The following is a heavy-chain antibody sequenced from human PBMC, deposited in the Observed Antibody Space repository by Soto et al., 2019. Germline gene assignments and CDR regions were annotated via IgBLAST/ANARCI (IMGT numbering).Heavy chain of an antibody. CDR2: IIPILGIA. Sequence: QVQLVQSGAEVKKPGSSVKVSCKASGGTFSSYTISWVRQAPGQGLEWMGRIIPILGIANYAQKFQGRVTITADKSTSXXHXEXXSRRSEDKAVYSCARDRPPDSYSRGWYYYYYGMDVWGQGTTVTVSS. CDR3: ARDRPPDSYSRGWYYYYYGMDV. V-gene: IGHV1-69*08. D-gene: IGHD6-19*01. CDR1: GGTFSSYT. J-gene: IGHJ6*02.